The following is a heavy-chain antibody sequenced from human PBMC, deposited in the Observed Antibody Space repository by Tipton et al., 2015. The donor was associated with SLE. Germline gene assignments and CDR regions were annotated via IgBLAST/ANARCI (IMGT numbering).Heavy chain of an antibody. CDR1: GETHSSAYF. CDR2: ISHRGNT. CDR3: AKHDRGRDAFDI. J-gene: IGHJ3*02. Sequence: GETHSSAYFWGWIRQPPGKGLEWIGSISHRGNTYYNPSLKSRVSISVDTSQNQFSLNLNSVTAADTAVYYCAKHDRGRDAFDIWGQGTMVTVSS. D-gene: IGHD3-16*01. V-gene: IGHV4-38-2*01.